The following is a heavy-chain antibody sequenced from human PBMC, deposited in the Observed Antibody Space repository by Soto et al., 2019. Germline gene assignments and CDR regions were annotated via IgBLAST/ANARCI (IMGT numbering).Heavy chain of an antibody. CDR3: AAWAEGATEVH. Sequence: GGSLRLSCETSGFSFSVYGMHWVRQAPGKGLEWVAVIWYDASKQFYAASVEGRFTISRDNSKSILYLQMNSLRAEDTAVYYCAAWAEGATEVHWGQGTLVTVSS. V-gene: IGHV3-33*01. J-gene: IGHJ4*02. D-gene: IGHD2-15*01. CDR1: GFSFSVYG. CDR2: IWYDASKQ.